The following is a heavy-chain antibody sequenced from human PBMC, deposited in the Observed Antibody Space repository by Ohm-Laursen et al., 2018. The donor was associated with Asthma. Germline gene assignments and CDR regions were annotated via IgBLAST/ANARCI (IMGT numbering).Heavy chain of an antibody. CDR1: GFTFRNYS. Sequence: SPRTSCGASGFTFRNYSMHWGRQGPGKGVEGGAVGGRYYDGGLKYYADSVNGRFTVSRDDSKNTLYLQMNSLRPDDTAVYYCARDVMEWYLPAFDFWGQGTLVTVSS. J-gene: IGHJ4*02. CDR3: ARDVMEWYLPAFDF. CDR2: GGRYYDGGLK. V-gene: IGHV3-30-3*01. D-gene: IGHD3-3*01.